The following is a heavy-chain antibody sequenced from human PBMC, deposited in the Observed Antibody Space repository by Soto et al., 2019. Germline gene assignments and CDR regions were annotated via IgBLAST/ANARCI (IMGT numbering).Heavy chain of an antibody. D-gene: IGHD2-21*02. CDR2: FDPEDGET. J-gene: IGHJ6*02. Sequence: ASVKVSCKVSGYTLTELSMHWVRQAPGKGLEWMGGFDPEDGETIYAQKFQGRVTMTEDTSTDTAYMELSSLGSEDTAVYYCATDSPHQYCGGDCLGGGMDVWGQGTTVTVSS. CDR1: GYTLTELS. CDR3: ATDSPHQYCGGDCLGGGMDV. V-gene: IGHV1-24*01.